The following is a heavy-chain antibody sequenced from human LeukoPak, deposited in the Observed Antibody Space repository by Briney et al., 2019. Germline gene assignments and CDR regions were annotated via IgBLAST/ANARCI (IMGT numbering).Heavy chain of an antibody. CDR2: INPNSGGT. J-gene: IGHJ4*02. CDR1: GYTFTGYY. V-gene: IGHV1-2*02. D-gene: IGHD4-11*01. Sequence: ASVKVSCKASGYTFTGYYMHWVRQAPGQGLEWVGWINPNSGGTSYAQKFQGRVTMTRDTSITTAYMELSRLRPDDTAVYYCARAATVTNYWGQGTLVTDSS. CDR3: ARAATVTNY.